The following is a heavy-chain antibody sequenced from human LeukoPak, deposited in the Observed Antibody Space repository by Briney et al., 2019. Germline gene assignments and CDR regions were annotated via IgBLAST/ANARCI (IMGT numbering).Heavy chain of an antibody. Sequence: GGSLRLSCAASGFTLSSYAMSWVRQAPGKGLGGVLAINDSGNTYHADSVKGRFTISRDSSKNTLFLQMNRLRPEDAAVYYCAKAPVTTCRGAYCYPFDYWGQGTLVTVSS. D-gene: IGHD2-21*01. J-gene: IGHJ4*02. CDR3: AKAPVTTCRGAYCYPFDY. CDR2: INDSGNT. V-gene: IGHV3-23*01. CDR1: GFTLSSYA.